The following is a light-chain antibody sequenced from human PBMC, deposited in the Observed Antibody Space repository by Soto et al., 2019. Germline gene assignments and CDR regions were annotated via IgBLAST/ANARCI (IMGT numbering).Light chain of an antibody. J-gene: IGKJ4*01. CDR2: SAS. CDR3: LQESNYPLT. CDR1: QGVRDD. Sequence: TQSPSALSASVGDRVTITCRASQGVRDDVGWYQQKPGKAPKLLISSASTLHSGVPSRFSGSGSGTDFTLTISGLQAADVAADYCLQESNYPLTFGGGTKVEIK. V-gene: IGKV1-6*01.